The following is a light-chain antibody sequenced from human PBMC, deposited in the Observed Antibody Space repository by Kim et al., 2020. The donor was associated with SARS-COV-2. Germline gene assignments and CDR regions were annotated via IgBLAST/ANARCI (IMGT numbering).Light chain of an antibody. CDR3: CSYAGSYNLGV. CDR1: SSDVGGYNY. Sequence: QSVTISCTGTSSDVGGYNYVSWYQQHPGKAPKLMIYDVSKRPSGVPDRFSGSKSDNTASLTISGLQAEDEADYYCCSYAGSYNLGVFGGGTQLTVL. J-gene: IGLJ2*01. V-gene: IGLV2-11*03. CDR2: DVS.